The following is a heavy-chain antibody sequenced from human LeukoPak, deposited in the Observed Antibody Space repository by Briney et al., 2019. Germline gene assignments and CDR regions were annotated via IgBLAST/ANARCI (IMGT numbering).Heavy chain of an antibody. J-gene: IGHJ6*03. V-gene: IGHV4-39*07. CDR3: ARDGVNGKIYYYYYMDV. Sequence: SETLSLTCTVSGGSISSSSYYWGWIRQPPGKRLEWIGSIYYSGSTYYNPSLKSRVTISVDTSKNQFSLKLSSVTAADTAVYYCARDGVNGKIYYYYYMDVWGKGTTVTVSS. D-gene: IGHD1-1*01. CDR2: IYYSGST. CDR1: GGSISSSSYY.